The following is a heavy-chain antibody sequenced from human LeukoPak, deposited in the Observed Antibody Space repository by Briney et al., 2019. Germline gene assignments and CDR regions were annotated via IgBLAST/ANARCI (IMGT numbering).Heavy chain of an antibody. CDR3: ARGALLGSSGRIDY. CDR1: GGSFSGYY. V-gene: IGHV4-34*01. CDR2: INHSGST. D-gene: IGHD3-22*01. Sequence: SETLSLTCAVYGGSFSGYYWSWIRQPPGKGLEWIGEINHSGSTNYNPSLKSRVTISVDTSKNQFSLKLSSVTAADTAVYYCARGALLGSSGRIDYWGQGTPVTVSS. J-gene: IGHJ4*02.